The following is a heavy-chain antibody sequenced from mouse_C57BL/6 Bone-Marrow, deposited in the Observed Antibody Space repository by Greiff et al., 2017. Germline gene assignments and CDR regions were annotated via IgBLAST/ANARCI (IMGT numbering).Heavy chain of an antibody. D-gene: IGHD1-1*01. CDR2: IRHKANAYTT. V-gene: IGHV7-4*01. Sequence: EVNLVESGGGLVQPGASLRLSCAASGFTFTDYYMSWVRQPPGKAPEWLALIRHKANAYTTEYTASVKGRFTISRDNSQNILYLQMNTMRAEDSATYYGGKAGDYYGFDYWGKGTTLTVSS. CDR1: GFTFTDYY. CDR3: GKAGDYYGFDY. J-gene: IGHJ2*01.